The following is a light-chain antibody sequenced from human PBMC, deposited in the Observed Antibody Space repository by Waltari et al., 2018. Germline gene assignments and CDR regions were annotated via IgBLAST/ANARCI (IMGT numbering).Light chain of an antibody. CDR2: GSS. Sequence: EIVMTQSPATLSVSPVETATLSCRARQIVSSNLARYQQKPGQGPRLLNFGSSTRATAIPPRFSGSGSGTEFTLTISGLHSEDFAVYYCQQYNDWVTFGQGTRLDIK. CDR3: QQYNDWVT. V-gene: IGKV3-15*01. CDR1: QIVSSN. J-gene: IGKJ5*01.